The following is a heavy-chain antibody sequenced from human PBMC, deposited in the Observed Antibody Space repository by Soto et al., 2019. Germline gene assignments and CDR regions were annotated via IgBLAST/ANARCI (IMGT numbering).Heavy chain of an antibody. CDR2: ISAYNGNT. CDR3: ARSCSGGSCYSWFDP. D-gene: IGHD2-15*01. V-gene: IGHV1-18*01. CDR1: GYTFTSYG. Sequence: ASVKVSCKASGYTFTSYGISWVRQAPGQGLEWMGWISAYNGNTNYAQKLQGRVTMTTDTSTSTAYMELRSLRSDDTAVYYCARSCSGGSCYSWFDPWGQGTLVT. J-gene: IGHJ5*02.